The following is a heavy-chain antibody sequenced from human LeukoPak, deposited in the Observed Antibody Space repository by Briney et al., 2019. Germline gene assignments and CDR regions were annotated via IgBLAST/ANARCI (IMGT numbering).Heavy chain of an antibody. Sequence: GGSLRLSCAASGFTFSSYAMSWVRQAPGKGLEWVSAISGSGGSTYYADSVKGRFTISRYNSKNTLYLQMNSLRAEDTAVYYCAKDLRGYNYGFYFDYWGQGTLVTVSS. J-gene: IGHJ4*02. CDR3: AKDLRGYNYGFYFDY. V-gene: IGHV3-23*01. CDR1: GFTFSSYA. CDR2: ISGSGGST. D-gene: IGHD5-18*01.